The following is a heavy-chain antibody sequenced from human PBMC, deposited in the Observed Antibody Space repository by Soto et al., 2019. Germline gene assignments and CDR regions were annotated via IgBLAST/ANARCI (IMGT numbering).Heavy chain of an antibody. J-gene: IGHJ4*02. Sequence: EVQLLESGGGLVQPGGSLRLSCAAAGVTFSIDAMSWVRQSPGKGLEWVSAISGSGGSTYYADSVKGRFTISRDNSKNTLYLQMNSLRADDTAVYYCAKATRGGAATLIRDYWGQGTLVTVSS. V-gene: IGHV3-23*01. CDR1: GVTFSIDA. D-gene: IGHD6-13*01. CDR2: ISGSGGST. CDR3: AKATRGGAATLIRDY.